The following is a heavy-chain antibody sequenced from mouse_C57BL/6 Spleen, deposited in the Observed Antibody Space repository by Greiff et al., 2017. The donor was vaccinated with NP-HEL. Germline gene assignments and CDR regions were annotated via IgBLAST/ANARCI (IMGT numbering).Heavy chain of an antibody. J-gene: IGHJ4*01. Sequence: VKLMESGPELVKPGASVKISCKASGYAFSSSWMNWVKQRPGKGLEWIGRIYPGDGDTNYNGKFKGKATLTADKSSSTAYMQLSSLTSEDSAVYFCASPSYYAMDYWGQGTSVTVSS. CDR1: GYAFSSSW. V-gene: IGHV1-82*01. CDR3: ASPSYYAMDY. CDR2: IYPGDGDT.